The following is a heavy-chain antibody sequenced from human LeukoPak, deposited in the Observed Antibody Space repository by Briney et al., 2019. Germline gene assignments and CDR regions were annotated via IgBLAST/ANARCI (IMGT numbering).Heavy chain of an antibody. CDR2: IYYSGYT. D-gene: IGHD6-13*01. J-gene: IGHJ4*02. CDR3: ARAYSSSWYRSNL. Sequence: SETLSLTCTVSGGSISSSSYYWGWVRQPPGKGLEWIGSIYYSGYTYYNPSLESRVTISVDTSKSQFSLKLSSVTAADTAVYYCARAYSSSWYRSNLWGQGTLVTVSS. CDR1: GGSISSSSYY. V-gene: IGHV4-39*07.